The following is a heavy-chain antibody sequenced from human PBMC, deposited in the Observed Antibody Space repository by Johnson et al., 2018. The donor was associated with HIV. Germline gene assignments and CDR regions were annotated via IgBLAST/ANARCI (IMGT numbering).Heavy chain of an antibody. J-gene: IGHJ3*02. V-gene: IGHV3-11*04. CDR1: GFTFSDYY. CDR3: ARERATLWFRASGAAFDI. CDR2: ISSSGTAK. Sequence: QVQLVESGGGLVKPGGSLRLSCAASGFTFSDYYMNWVRQAPGKGLEWLSYISSSGTAKYYADSVKGRFTISRDNAKNSLYLQMNSLKAEDTAVYYCARERATLWFRASGAAFDIWGQGTMVTVSS. D-gene: IGHD3-10*01.